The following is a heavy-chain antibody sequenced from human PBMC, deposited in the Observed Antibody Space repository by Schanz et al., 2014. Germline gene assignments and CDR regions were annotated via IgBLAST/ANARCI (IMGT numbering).Heavy chain of an antibody. D-gene: IGHD2-21*02. V-gene: IGHV3-48*01. J-gene: IGHJ4*02. CDR1: GFTFNSYS. Sequence: EVHLVESGGGLGQRGGSLIVSCEGSGFTFNSYSMNWVRQAPGKGLEWISYISSTSSSKDYADSVKGRFSISRDNAKNSLYLQMNSLRPEDTALYYCAKVQTHTLYGGNSCFDYWGQGTLVTVSS. CDR3: AKVQTHTLYGGNSCFDY. CDR2: ISSTSSSK.